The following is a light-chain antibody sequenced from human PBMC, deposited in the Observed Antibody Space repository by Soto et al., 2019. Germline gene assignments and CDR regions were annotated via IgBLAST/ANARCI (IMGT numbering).Light chain of an antibody. V-gene: IGKV1-5*03. J-gene: IGKJ1*01. CDR3: QQYNNYFT. Sequence: QLTQSPSTLSASVGDRVTITCRASQSVHTWLAWFQQKPGKAPKLLIYKATTLETGVPSRFSATGSGTEFTLTISSLQPDDFGTYYCQQYNNYFTFGQGTKVDIK. CDR1: QSVHTW. CDR2: KAT.